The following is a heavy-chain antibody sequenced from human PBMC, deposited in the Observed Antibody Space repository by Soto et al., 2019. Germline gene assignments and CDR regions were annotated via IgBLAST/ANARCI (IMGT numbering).Heavy chain of an antibody. CDR2: IRPDNGNR. CDR3: ARDEGGYDILTGYYKAHHFDY. D-gene: IGHD3-9*01. CDR1: GYTFSTSG. V-gene: IGHV1-18*01. Sequence: QVQVLQSGPEVKRPGASVTVSCKTSGYTFSTSGISWVRQAPGQGLEWVGWIRPDNGNRKSAQRLQGRVTLTTDTSASTAYMELRSLTSDDTAVYYCARDEGGYDILTGYYKAHHFDYWGQGVPVTVSS. J-gene: IGHJ4*02.